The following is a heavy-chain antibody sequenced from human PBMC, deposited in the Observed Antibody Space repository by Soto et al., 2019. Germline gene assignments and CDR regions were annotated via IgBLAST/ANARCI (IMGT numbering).Heavy chain of an antibody. V-gene: IGHV1-69*12. J-gene: IGHJ4*02. D-gene: IGHD1-20*01. CDR3: ARAADYNWAGVS. Sequence: QVQLVQSGAEVKKPGSSVKVSCKTSGGTFSSYAIDWVRQAPGQGLEWMGRVIPIFGTPHYAQKFQGRVTISADESTTTSYMELSSLRSEDTAVYYCARAADYNWAGVSGGQGTLVTVSS. CDR1: GGTFSSYA. CDR2: VIPIFGTP.